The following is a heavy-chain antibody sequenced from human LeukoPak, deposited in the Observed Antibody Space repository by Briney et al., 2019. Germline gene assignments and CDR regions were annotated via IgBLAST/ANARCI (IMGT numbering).Heavy chain of an antibody. J-gene: IGHJ4*02. CDR2: IYSDGGT. Sequence: GSVRLSCATSGFTVSSNYMSWVRQAPGKGLEWVSVIYSDGGTYYADSVKGRFTISRDNSKNTLFLQMNSLRAEDTAVYYCARTLRTAAAGPLFDYWGQGTLLTVSS. CDR1: GFTVSSNY. CDR3: ARTLRTAAAGPLFDY. D-gene: IGHD6-13*01. V-gene: IGHV3-66*01.